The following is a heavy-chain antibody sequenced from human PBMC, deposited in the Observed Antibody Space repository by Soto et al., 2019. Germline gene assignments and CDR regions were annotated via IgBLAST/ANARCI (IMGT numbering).Heavy chain of an antibody. Sequence: EVRLVPSGAEVKKPGESLRISCKGSGYGFTSSWISWVRQMPGKGLEWMGRIDPSDSYTNYSPSFQGHVTISADKSISTPYLQWSSLKASDTAMYYCASSPRGYCSSTSCRELVNYYGMDVWGQGTTVTVSS. CDR3: ASSPRGYCSSTSCRELVNYYGMDV. D-gene: IGHD2-2*01. CDR2: IDPSDSYT. V-gene: IGHV5-10-1*01. CDR1: GYGFTSSW. J-gene: IGHJ6*02.